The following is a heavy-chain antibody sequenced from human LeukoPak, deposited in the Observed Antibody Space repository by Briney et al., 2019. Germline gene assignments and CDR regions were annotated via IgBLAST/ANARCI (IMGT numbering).Heavy chain of an antibody. D-gene: IGHD6-19*01. J-gene: IGHJ4*02. CDR1: GVAFSNYY. CDR2: INHSGYT. CDR3: TRAVAGHPD. V-gene: IGHV4-34*01. Sequence: SETLPLTCAVSGVAFSNYYWSWVRQSPRKGLEWIGEINHSGYTNYNPSLKSRVTMSIDTSKNQFSLMLTSVTAADTAVYYCTRAVAGHPDWGQGTLVTVSS.